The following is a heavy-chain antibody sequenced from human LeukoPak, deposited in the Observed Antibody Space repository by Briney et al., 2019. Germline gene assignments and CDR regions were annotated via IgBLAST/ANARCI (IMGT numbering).Heavy chain of an antibody. V-gene: IGHV4-30-4*01. CDR1: GGSISSGNYY. Sequence: SQTLSLTCTVSGGSISSGNYYWSWIRQPPGKGLEWIGYIDYSGSTYYNPSLKSRITISVDTSKNQFSLKLSSVSAADTAVYYCAREEWFDPWGQGTLVTVSS. CDR3: AREEWFDP. CDR2: IDYSGST. J-gene: IGHJ5*02.